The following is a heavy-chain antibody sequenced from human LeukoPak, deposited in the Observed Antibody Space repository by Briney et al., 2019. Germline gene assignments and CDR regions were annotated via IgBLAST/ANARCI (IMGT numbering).Heavy chain of an antibody. D-gene: IGHD1-26*01. V-gene: IGHV1-18*01. Sequence: ASVKVSCKASGYTFTSYGISWVRQAPGQGLEWMGRISAYNGNTNYAQKLQGRVTMTTDTSTSTAYMELRSLRSDDTAVYYCARDPTRGYSGSYFFDYWGQGTLVTVSS. J-gene: IGHJ4*02. CDR1: GYTFTSYG. CDR3: ARDPTRGYSGSYFFDY. CDR2: ISAYNGNT.